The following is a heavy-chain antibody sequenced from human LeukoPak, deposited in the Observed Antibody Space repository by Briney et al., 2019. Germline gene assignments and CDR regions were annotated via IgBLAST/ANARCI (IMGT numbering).Heavy chain of an antibody. CDR3: AREGSDWNYYYYMDV. J-gene: IGHJ6*03. D-gene: IGHD6-19*01. CDR2: ISSTGNYI. V-gene: IGHV3-21*01. Sequence: GGSLRLSCAASGFTYSSYSMNWVRQAPGKGLEWVSSISSTGNYIYYIDSVKGRFIISRDNAKNSVYLQMNSLRAEDTAVYYCAREGSDWNYYYYMDVWGKGTTVTISS. CDR1: GFTYSSYS.